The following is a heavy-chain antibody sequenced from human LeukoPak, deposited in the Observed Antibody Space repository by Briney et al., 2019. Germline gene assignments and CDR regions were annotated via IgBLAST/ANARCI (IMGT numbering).Heavy chain of an antibody. CDR1: GGSISSYY. J-gene: IGHJ4*02. Sequence: SETLSLTCTVSGGSISSYYWSWIRQPAGKGLEWIGRIYTSGSTNYNPSLKSRVTMSVDTSKNQFSLKLSSVSAADTAVYYCARLEMSSSGWYLDYWGQGTLVTVSS. V-gene: IGHV4-4*07. CDR3: ARLEMSSSGWYLDY. D-gene: IGHD6-19*01. CDR2: IYTSGST.